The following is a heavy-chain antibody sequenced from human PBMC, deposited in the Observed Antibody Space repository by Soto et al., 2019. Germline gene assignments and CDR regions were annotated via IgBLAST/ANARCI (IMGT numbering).Heavy chain of an antibody. J-gene: IGHJ6*02. CDR2: ISGSGGST. Sequence: PGGSLRLSCAASGFTFSSYAMSWVRQAPGKGLEWVSAISGSGGSTYYADSVKGRFTISRDNSKNTLYLQMNSLRAEDTAVYYCAKAITNWNYGSYYYGMDVWGQGTTVTVSS. V-gene: IGHV3-23*01. CDR1: GFTFSSYA. D-gene: IGHD1-7*01. CDR3: AKAITNWNYGSYYYGMDV.